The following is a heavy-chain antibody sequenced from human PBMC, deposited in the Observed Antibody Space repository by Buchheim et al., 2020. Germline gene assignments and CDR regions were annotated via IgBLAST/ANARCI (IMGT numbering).Heavy chain of an antibody. CDR1: GYTFTSYD. Sequence: QVQLVQSGAEVKKPGASVKVSCKASGYTFTSYDTNWVRQATGQGLEWMGWMNPNSGNTGYAQKFQGRVNMTRNTTIRTDYMEMSSLISEDTAVYYCAGVPRRDGYNWGQGTL. J-gene: IGHJ4*02. D-gene: IGHD5-24*01. CDR2: MNPNSGNT. CDR3: AGVPRRDGYN. V-gene: IGHV1-8*01.